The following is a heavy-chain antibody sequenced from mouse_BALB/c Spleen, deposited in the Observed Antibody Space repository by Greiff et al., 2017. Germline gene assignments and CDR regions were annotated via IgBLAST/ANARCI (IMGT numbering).Heavy chain of an antibody. CDR1: GYSITSGYY. CDR2: ISYDGSN. CDR3: ASDYDEAY. Sequence: EVQLVESGPGLVKPSQSLSLTCSVTGYSITSGYYWNWIRQFPGNKLEWMGYISYDGSNNYNPSLKNRISITRDTSKNQFFLKLNSVTTEDTATYYCASDYDEAYWGQGTLVTVSA. J-gene: IGHJ3*01. V-gene: IGHV3-6*02. D-gene: IGHD2-12*01.